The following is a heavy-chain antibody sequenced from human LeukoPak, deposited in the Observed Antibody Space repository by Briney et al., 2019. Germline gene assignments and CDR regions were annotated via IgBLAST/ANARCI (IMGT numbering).Heavy chain of an antibody. CDR3: ARGARGGICDSSSCYSLDY. Sequence: ASVKVSCKASGYIFSDYYMHWLRQAPGQGPEWMGWINPKSGGTSSAQNFQGRVIVTRDTTTGKVYLELSSLTHDDTAVYFCARGARGGICDSSSCYSLDYWGQGTLVTVSS. CDR2: INPKSGGT. V-gene: IGHV1-2*02. D-gene: IGHD6-13*01. CDR1: GYIFSDYY. J-gene: IGHJ4*02.